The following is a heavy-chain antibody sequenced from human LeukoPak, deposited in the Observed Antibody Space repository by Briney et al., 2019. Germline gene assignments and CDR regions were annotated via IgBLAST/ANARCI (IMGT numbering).Heavy chain of an antibody. CDR3: ARGNFPGAFDI. CDR2: INPNSGGT. V-gene: IGHV1-2*02. Sequence: ASVKVSCKASGYTFTSYDINWVRQATGQGLEWMGWINPNSGGTNYAQKFQGRVTMTRDTSISTAYMELSRLRSDDTAVYYCARGNFPGAFDIWGQGTMVTVSS. D-gene: IGHD2/OR15-2a*01. CDR1: GYTFTSYD. J-gene: IGHJ3*02.